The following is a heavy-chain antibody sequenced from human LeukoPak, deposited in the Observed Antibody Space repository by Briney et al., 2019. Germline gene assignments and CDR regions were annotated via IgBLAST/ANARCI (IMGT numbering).Heavy chain of an antibody. CDR2: IGTYNSNT. J-gene: IGHJ3*02. Sequence: ASVKVSCKASGYTFNRYGVKWVRQAPGQGLEWMGWIGTYNSNTNLAQKFKGRVTMTTDTATSTAYMELKSLRLDDTAVYYCAKDRVGAPPGDWEYLGASNCFDIWGQGTMVSVSS. V-gene: IGHV1-18*01. CDR1: GYTFNRYG. CDR3: AKDRVGAPPGDWEYLGASNCFDI. D-gene: IGHD3-16*01.